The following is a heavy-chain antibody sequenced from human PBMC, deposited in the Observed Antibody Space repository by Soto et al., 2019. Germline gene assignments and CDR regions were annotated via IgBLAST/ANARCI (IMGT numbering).Heavy chain of an antibody. V-gene: IGHV1-69*01. CDR1: GGTFTSFA. CDR3: ARQWLRSRSDYYYYGMDV. D-gene: IGHD5-12*01. Sequence: QVQLVQSGAEVKKPGSSVKVSCRASGGTFTSFAFSWVRQAPGQGLEWMGGIIPIFGTANFAQRFQGRVTITADESTSTAYMVLSSLRSEDTAVYYCARQWLRSRSDYYYYGMDVWGQGTTVTVSS. J-gene: IGHJ6*02. CDR2: IIPIFGTA.